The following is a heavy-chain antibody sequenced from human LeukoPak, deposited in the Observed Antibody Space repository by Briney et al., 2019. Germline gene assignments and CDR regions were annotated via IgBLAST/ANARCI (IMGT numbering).Heavy chain of an antibody. V-gene: IGHV3-30*02. CDR2: IRYDGSNK. D-gene: IGHD2-2*01. J-gene: IGHJ4*02. CDR1: GFTFSSYG. CDR3: ANGGYCSSTSCSTPFDY. Sequence: GGSLRLSCAASGFTFSSYGMHWVRQAPGKGLEWVAFIRYDGSNKYYADSVKGRFTTSRDNSKNTLYLQMNSLRAEDTAVYYCANGGYCSSTSCSTPFDYWGQGTLVTVSS.